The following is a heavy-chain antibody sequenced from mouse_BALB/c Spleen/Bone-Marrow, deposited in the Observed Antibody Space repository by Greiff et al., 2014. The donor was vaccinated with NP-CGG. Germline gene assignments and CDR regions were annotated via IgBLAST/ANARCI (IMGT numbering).Heavy chain of an antibody. CDR3: ARSGSSSGYFDY. D-gene: IGHD1-1*01. J-gene: IGHJ2*01. V-gene: IGHV5-17*02. CDR1: GFTFSSFG. Sequence: EVQVVESGGGLVQPGGSRKLSCAASGFTFSSFGMHWVRQAPEKGLEWVAYISSGSSTIYYADTVMGRFTISRDNPKNTLLLQMTSLRSEDTAMYYCARSGSSSGYFDYWGQGTTLTVSS. CDR2: ISSGSSTI.